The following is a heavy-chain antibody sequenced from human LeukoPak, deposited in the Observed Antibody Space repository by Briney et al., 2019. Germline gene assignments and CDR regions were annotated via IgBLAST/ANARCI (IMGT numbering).Heavy chain of an antibody. J-gene: IGHJ5*02. CDR1: GGSISSSSYY. D-gene: IGHD3-22*01. CDR3: ARHYYDSSGYSVDP. CDR2: IYYSGST. V-gene: IGHV4-39*01. Sequence: SETLSLTCTVSGGSISSSSYYWGWIRQPPGKGLEWIGSIYYSGSTYYNPSLKSRVTISVDMSKNQFSLKLSSVTAADTAVYYCARHYYDSSGYSVDPWGQGTLVTVSS.